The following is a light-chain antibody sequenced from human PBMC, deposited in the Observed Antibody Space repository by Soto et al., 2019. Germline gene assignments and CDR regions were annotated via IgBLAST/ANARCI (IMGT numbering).Light chain of an antibody. Sequence: EIVLTQYPATLSLSPGERATLSCMASQSVSSYLAWYQQKPGQAPRLLIYDASNRATGIPARFSGSGSGTDFTLTISSLEPEDFAVYYCQQRSNWTPITFGQGTRLEIK. J-gene: IGKJ5*01. CDR3: QQRSNWTPIT. V-gene: IGKV3-11*01. CDR1: QSVSSY. CDR2: DAS.